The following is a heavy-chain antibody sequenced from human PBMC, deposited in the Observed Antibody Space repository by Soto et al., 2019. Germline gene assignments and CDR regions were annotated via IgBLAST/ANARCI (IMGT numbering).Heavy chain of an antibody. V-gene: IGHV3-23*01. CDR3: AKDAAALVRYYFYYYMDV. CDR1: GFTFRSFA. CDR2: ISGSGGRT. Sequence: EVQLLESGGGLVQPGESLRLSCEASGFTFRSFAMSWVRQAPGKGLEWVSAISGSGGRTYYADSVKGRFTISRDNSKNTLYLQMNSLRAEDTAVYYCAKDAAALVRYYFYYYMDVWGKGTTVTVSS. J-gene: IGHJ6*03. D-gene: IGHD6-6*01.